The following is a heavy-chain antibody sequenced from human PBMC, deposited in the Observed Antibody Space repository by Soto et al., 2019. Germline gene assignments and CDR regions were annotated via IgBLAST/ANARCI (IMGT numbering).Heavy chain of an antibody. Sequence: GGSLRLSCAASGFTFSSYWMHWVRQAPGKGLVWVSRINSDGSSTSYADSVKGRFTISRDNAKNTLYLQMNSLRAEDTAVYYCAKGAHVVVVAATPDYWGQGTLVTVSS. CDR3: AKGAHVVVVAATPDY. D-gene: IGHD2-15*01. J-gene: IGHJ4*02. CDR1: GFTFSSYW. CDR2: INSDGSST. V-gene: IGHV3-74*01.